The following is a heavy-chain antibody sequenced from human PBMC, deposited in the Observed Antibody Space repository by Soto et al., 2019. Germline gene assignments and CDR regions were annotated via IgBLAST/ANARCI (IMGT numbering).Heavy chain of an antibody. CDR2: TSYDGSKK. J-gene: IGHJ4*02. Sequence: QVQLVESGGGVVQPGGSPRLSCAASGFTFKNYAMHWVRQAPDKGLEWLAITSYDGSKKSYRDSVKGRFTISRDNSKNTLFLQMNSLRAEDTAAYFCAKVKGVMTTVNYYLDVWGQGTLVTVSS. V-gene: IGHV3-30*18. CDR1: GFTFKNYA. CDR3: AKVKGVMTTVNYYLDV. D-gene: IGHD3-16*01.